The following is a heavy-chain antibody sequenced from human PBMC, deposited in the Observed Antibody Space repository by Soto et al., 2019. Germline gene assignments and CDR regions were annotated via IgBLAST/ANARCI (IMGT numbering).Heavy chain of an antibody. Sequence: GGSLRLSCAVSGFTFRSSPMSWVRRAPGKGLEWVSGINGGDDSEHYVDSVRGRFTIIRDNSKNLLPLQMNSLRVEDTAIYYCTKDSQWGIISPTHEHWGQGTQVTVSS. CDR1: GFTFRSSP. J-gene: IGHJ4*02. CDR3: TKDSQWGIISPTHEH. D-gene: IGHD2-8*01. CDR2: INGGDDSE. V-gene: IGHV3-23*01.